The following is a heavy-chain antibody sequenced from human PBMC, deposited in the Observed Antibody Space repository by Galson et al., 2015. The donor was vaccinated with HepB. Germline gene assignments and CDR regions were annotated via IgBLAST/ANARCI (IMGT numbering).Heavy chain of an antibody. CDR2: TNEDGRET. CDR1: GFTFTNYW. V-gene: IGHV3-7*03. J-gene: IGHJ4*02. CDR3: ARAGDIGSVDY. D-gene: IGHD1-26*01. Sequence: SLRLSCAVSGFTFTNYWMSWVRQSPGKRLEWVANTNEDGRETYYVDSVKGRFTIYRDNARNPLYLQMSSLRDEDTAVYYCARAGDIGSVDYWGQGIQVTVSS.